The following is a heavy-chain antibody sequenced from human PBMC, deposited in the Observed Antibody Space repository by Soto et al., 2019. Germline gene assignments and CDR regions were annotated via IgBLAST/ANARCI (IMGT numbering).Heavy chain of an antibody. V-gene: IGHV4-59*11. CDR2: IFYSGSTTY. J-gene: IGHJ4*02. D-gene: IGHD6-19*01. CDR3: ARVGSSGWSPDY. CDR1: GGSISGHY. Sequence: KTSETLSLTCTVSGGSISGHYWIWIRQSPGEGMEWIGYIFYSGSTTYNNNPSLKSRVTISVDTSKNQFSLRLSSVTAADTAVYYCARVGSSGWSPDYWGQGTLVTVSS.